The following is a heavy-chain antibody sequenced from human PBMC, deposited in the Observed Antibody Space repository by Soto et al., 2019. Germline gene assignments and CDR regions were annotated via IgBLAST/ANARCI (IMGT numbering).Heavy chain of an antibody. CDR3: ARTSPLIATNWFDP. Sequence: QVQLVQSGAEVKKPGSSVKVSCKASGGTFSSYAISWVRQAPGQGLEWMGGIIPIFGTANYAQKFQGRVTITADESTSTAYMELSSLRSEDTAVYYCARTSPLIATNWFDPWGQGTLVTVSS. J-gene: IGHJ5*02. CDR2: IIPIFGTA. D-gene: IGHD6-13*01. CDR1: GGTFSSYA. V-gene: IGHV1-69*01.